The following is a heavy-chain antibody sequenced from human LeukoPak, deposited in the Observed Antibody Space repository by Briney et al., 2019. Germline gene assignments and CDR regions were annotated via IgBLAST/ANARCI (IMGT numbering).Heavy chain of an antibody. CDR1: GFTFNTYW. J-gene: IGHJ4*02. CDR3: ARDGFSSAINF. D-gene: IGHD2-21*02. Sequence: GGSLRLSCAASGFTFNTYWMSWVRQPPGKGLEWVANIKEDGSQKNYVDSVRGRFTISRDNAKNSLYLQMNSLRAEDTAVYYCARDGFSSAINFWGQGALVTVSS. V-gene: IGHV3-7*01. CDR2: IKEDGSQK.